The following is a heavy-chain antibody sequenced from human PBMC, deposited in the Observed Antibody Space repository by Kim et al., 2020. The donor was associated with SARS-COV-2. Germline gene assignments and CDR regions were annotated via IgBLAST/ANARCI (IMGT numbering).Heavy chain of an antibody. V-gene: IGHV3-23*01. D-gene: IGHD2-8*01. CDR3: AKVTGPYVSRPCFDH. CDR2: ISGSGTST. Sequence: GSLRLSCAASGISFSSYAMSWVRQAPGKGLEWVSTISGSGTSTYYADSVKGRFTISRDNSKNTLYLQVKSLRAEDTAVYYCAKVTGPYVSRPCFDHWGQGTLVTVSS. CDR1: GISFSSYA. J-gene: IGHJ4*02.